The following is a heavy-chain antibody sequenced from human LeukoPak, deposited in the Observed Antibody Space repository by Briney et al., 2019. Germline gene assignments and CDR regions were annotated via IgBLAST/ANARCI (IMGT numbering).Heavy chain of an antibody. CDR2: IHYSGSI. CDR3: ATYSSSWYGGGYFDY. J-gene: IGHJ4*02. Sequence: SETLSLTRTVSGDSISSYYWTWIRQPPGKGLEWIGYIHYSGSINYNPSLKSRVTISVDTSKNQFSLKLSSVTAADTAMYYCATYSSSWYGGGYFDYWGQGTLVTVSS. CDR1: GDSISSYY. V-gene: IGHV4-59*01. D-gene: IGHD6-13*01.